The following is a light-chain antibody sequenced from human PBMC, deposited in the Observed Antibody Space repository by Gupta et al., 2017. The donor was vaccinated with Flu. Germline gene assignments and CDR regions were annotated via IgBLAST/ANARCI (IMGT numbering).Light chain of an antibody. Sequence: QSVLTQPPSTSGTHGQRVTISCSGTTFNIGNNYVYWFQQLPGAAPRLLIYRVNERHSGVPDRFSASKSATSGSLAISGLRSEDEGDYFCGAWDNSLNSFVFGTGTTVTVL. CDR3: GAWDNSLNSFV. CDR1: TFNIGNNY. V-gene: IGLV1-47*01. CDR2: RVN. J-gene: IGLJ1*01.